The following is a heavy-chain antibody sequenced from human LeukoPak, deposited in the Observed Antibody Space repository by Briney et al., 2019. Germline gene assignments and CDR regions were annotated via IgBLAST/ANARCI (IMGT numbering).Heavy chain of an antibody. J-gene: IGHJ4*02. D-gene: IGHD1-26*01. CDR1: GRSISSSSHY. CDR2: MYDRGST. CDR3: ATTTIRLGY. Sequence: TSETLSLTCTVSGRSISSSSHYWGWIRQPPGKGLEWIGSMYDRGSTYHNPSLKSRVTISVDTSKNQFSLKLSSVTAADTAVYYCATTTIRLGYWGQGTLVTVSS. V-gene: IGHV4-39*07.